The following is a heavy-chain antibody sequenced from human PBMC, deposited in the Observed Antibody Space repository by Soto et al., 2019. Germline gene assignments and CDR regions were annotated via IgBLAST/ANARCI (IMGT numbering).Heavy chain of an antibody. V-gene: IGHV3-23*01. CDR2: ISGSGGST. CDR3: AKNPYSGYGPFDY. CDR1: GFTFSSYA. Sequence: GGSLRLPCAASGFTFSSYAVSWVRQAPGKGPEWVSAISGSGGSTYYADSVKGRFTISRDNSKNTLYLQMNSLRAEDTAVYYCAKNPYSGYGPFDYWGQGTLVTVSS. D-gene: IGHD5-12*01. J-gene: IGHJ4*02.